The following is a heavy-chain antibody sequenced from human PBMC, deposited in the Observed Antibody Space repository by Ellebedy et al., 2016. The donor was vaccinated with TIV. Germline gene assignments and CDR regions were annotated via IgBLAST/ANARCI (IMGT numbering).Heavy chain of an antibody. D-gene: IGHD1-26*01. Sequence: PGGSLRLSCAASGFTFSSYAMSWVRQAPGKGLEWVSTISNTGSRTYYADSVEGRFIISRDNSKKTLYLQMNSLRTEDTAMYYCARGSGTYKEYFQHWGQGTLVTVSS. CDR3: ARGSGTYKEYFQH. CDR2: ISNTGSRT. V-gene: IGHV3-23*01. CDR1: GFTFSSYA. J-gene: IGHJ1*01.